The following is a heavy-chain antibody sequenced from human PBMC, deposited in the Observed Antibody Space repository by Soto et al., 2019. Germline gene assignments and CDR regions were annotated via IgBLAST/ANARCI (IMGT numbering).Heavy chain of an antibody. CDR1: GGSISSYY. Sequence: SETLSLTCTVSGGSISSYYWSWIRQPPGKGLEWIGYIYYSGSTNYNPSLKSRVTISVDTSKNQFSLKLSSVTAADTAVYYCATDFSGWYGSSEYGFWGQGTLVTVSS. V-gene: IGHV4-59*12. CDR3: ATDFSGWYGSSEYGF. D-gene: IGHD6-19*01. CDR2: IYYSGST. J-gene: IGHJ4*02.